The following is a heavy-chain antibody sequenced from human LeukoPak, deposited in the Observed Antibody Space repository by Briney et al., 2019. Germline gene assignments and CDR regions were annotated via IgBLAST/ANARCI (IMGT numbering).Heavy chain of an antibody. CDR2: ISSGSGYI. CDR3: ARDSGSYYAFDY. CDR1: GFTFNSYA. D-gene: IGHD3-10*01. Sequence: GSLRLSCAASGFTFNSYAMSWVRQAPGKGLEWVSSISSGSGYIYYADSVKGRFTISRDNAKNSLYLQMNSLRAEDTAVYYCARDSGSYYAFDYWGQGTLVTVSS. V-gene: IGHV3-21*01. J-gene: IGHJ4*02.